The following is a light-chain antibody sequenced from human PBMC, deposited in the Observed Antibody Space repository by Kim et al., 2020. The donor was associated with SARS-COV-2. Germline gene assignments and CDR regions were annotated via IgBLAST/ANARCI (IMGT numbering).Light chain of an antibody. CDR2: DAA. Sequence: PGEKAILSYWASQTIGISLGWYQHKLGQAPRLLIYDAANRAAGIPDRFSGGGSGTDFTLTISSLEPEDFAIYYCQQRNNWPPAVTFGGGTKVDIK. CDR1: QTIGIS. V-gene: IGKV3-11*01. J-gene: IGKJ4*01. CDR3: QQRNNWPPAVT.